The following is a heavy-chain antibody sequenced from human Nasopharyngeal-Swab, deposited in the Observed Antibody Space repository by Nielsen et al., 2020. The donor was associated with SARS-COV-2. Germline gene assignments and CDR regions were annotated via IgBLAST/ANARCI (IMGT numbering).Heavy chain of an antibody. CDR3: ASTPNYYDSSGYYFDY. J-gene: IGHJ4*02. V-gene: IGHV1-69*06. CDR1: GGTFSSYA. Sequence: SVKVSCKASGGTFSSYAISWVRQAPGQGLEWMGGIIPIFGTANYAQKFQGRATITADKSTSTAYMELSSLRSEDTAVYYCASTPNYYDSSGYYFDYWGQGTLVTVSS. CDR2: IIPIFGTA. D-gene: IGHD3-22*01.